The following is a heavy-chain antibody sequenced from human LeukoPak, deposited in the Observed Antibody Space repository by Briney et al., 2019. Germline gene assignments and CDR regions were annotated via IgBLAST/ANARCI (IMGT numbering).Heavy chain of an antibody. CDR2: MNPNSGNT. CDR3: ARGGSSGWYVDY. D-gene: IGHD6-19*01. V-gene: IGHV1-8*01. J-gene: IGHJ4*02. Sequence: ASVKVSCKASVYTFTSYDINWVRQATGQGLEWMGWMNPNSGNTGYAQKFQGRVTMTRNTSISTAYIELSSLRSEDTAVYYCARGGSSGWYVDYWGQGTLVTVSS. CDR1: VYTFTSYD.